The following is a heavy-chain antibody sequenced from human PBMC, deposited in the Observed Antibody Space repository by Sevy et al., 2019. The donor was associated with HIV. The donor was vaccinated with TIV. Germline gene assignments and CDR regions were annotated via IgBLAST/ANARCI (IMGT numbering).Heavy chain of an antibody. CDR1: GGSISSGGYS. CDR3: ARGLPPYMADYYYYYGMDV. Sequence: SETLSLTCAVSGGSISSGGYSWSWIRQPPGKGLEWIGYIYHSGSTYYNPSLKSRVTISVDRSKNQFSLKLSSVTAADTIVYYCARGLPPYMADYYYYYGMDVWGQGTTVTVSS. CDR2: IYHSGST. D-gene: IGHD6-19*01. J-gene: IGHJ6*02. V-gene: IGHV4-30-2*01.